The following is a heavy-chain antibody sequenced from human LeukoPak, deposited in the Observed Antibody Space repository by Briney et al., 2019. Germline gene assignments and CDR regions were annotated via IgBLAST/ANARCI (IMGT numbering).Heavy chain of an antibody. CDR2: IYYSAST. J-gene: IGHJ4*02. CDR1: GGSISSYY. CDR3: ARERRYNWNDDY. D-gene: IGHD1-1*01. V-gene: IGHV4-59*01. Sequence: PAETLSLTCTASGGSISSYYWSWIRQPPGKGLEWIAHIYYSASTNYNPALKCRVTISVDTSKNQFSLKLSSVTAADTAVYYCARERRYNWNDDYWGQGTLVTVSS.